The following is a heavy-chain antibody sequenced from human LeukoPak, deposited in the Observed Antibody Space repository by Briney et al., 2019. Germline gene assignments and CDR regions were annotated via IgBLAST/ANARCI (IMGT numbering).Heavy chain of an antibody. CDR1: GFTFSSYA. D-gene: IGHD5-18*01. V-gene: IGHV3-30-3*01. CDR2: ISYDGSNK. Sequence: GGSLRLSCAASGFTFSSYAMHWVRQAPGKGLEWVAVISYDGSNKYYADSVKGRFTISRDNSKNTLYLQMNSLRAEDTAVYYCASDIRGYSYGYMDYWGQGTLVTVSS. CDR3: ASDIRGYSYGYMDY. J-gene: IGHJ4*02.